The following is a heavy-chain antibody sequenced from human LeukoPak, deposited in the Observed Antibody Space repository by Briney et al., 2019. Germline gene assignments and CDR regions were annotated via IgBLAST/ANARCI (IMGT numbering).Heavy chain of an antibody. CDR2: IYYSGST. D-gene: IGHD3-22*01. J-gene: IGHJ4*02. CDR1: GGSISSHY. V-gene: IGHV4-59*11. Sequence: SETLSLTCTVSGGSISSHYWSWIRQPPGKGLEWIGYIYYSGSTNYNPSLKSRVTISVDTSKNQFSLKLSSVTAADTAVYYCARHSSGYYYGDYFDYWGQGALVTVSS. CDR3: ARHSSGYYYGDYFDY.